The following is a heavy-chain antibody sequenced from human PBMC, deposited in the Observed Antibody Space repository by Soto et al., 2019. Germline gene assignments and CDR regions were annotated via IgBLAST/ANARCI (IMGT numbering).Heavy chain of an antibody. V-gene: IGHV1-46*01. CDR3: ARASGGNFGIIIEGSNWFDP. Sequence: QVRLVQSGAEVRRPGASVKVSCKAPGDTFTSYYLNWVRQATGQGLEWLGVINPHGGSTKYAQKFQGRVSMTRDTSRSKVSMDLSSLRADERAIAYCARASGGNFGIIIEGSNWFDPWGKGTMVTVSS. CDR2: INPHGGST. CDR1: GDTFTSYY. D-gene: IGHD3-3*01. J-gene: IGHJ5*02.